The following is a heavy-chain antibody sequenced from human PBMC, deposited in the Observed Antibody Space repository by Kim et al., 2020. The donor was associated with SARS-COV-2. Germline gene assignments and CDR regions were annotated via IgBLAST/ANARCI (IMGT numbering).Heavy chain of an antibody. CDR2: IYYSGST. V-gene: IGHV4-59*01. CDR3: ARTYYFGSGSYYKPYYYYYGMDV. J-gene: IGHJ6*02. D-gene: IGHD3-10*01. Sequence: SETLSLTCTVSGASISSYYWSWIRQPPGKGLEWIGYIYYSGSTNYNPSLKSRVTISVDTSKNQFSLKLSSVTAADTAMYFCARTYYFGSGSYYKPYYYYYGMDVWGQGTTVTVSS. CDR1: GASISSYY.